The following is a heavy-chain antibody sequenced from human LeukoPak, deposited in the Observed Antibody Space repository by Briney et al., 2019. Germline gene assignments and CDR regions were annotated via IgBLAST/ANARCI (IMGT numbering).Heavy chain of an antibody. CDR3: ARAEWTVTQIGIDY. CDR1: GYTFTSYG. V-gene: IGHV1-18*01. D-gene: IGHD4-11*01. Sequence: ASVKVSCKASGYTFTSYGISWVRQAPGQGLEWMGWISAYNGNTNYAQKLQGRVTMTTDTSTSTAYMELRSLRSDDTAVYYCARAEWTVTQIGIDYWGQGTLVAVSS. J-gene: IGHJ4*02. CDR2: ISAYNGNT.